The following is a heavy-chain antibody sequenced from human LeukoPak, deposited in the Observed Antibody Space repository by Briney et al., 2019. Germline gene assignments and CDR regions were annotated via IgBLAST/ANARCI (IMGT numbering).Heavy chain of an antibody. CDR1: GFTFSSYA. J-gene: IGHJ4*02. D-gene: IGHD2-2*01. Sequence: PGGSLRLSCAASGFTFSSYAMSWVRQAPGKGLEWVSAISGSGGSTYYADSVKGRFTISRDNSKNTLYLQMNSLRAEDTAVYYCARRSYALLYYFDYWGQGTLVTVSS. CDR3: ARRSYALLYYFDY. V-gene: IGHV3-23*01. CDR2: ISGSGGST.